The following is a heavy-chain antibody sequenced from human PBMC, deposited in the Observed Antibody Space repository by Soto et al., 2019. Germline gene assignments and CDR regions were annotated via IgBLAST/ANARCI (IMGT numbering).Heavy chain of an antibody. D-gene: IGHD4-17*01. CDR1: GFTFSSYG. Sequence: PGGSLRLSCAASGFTFSSYGMHWVRQAPGKGLEWVAVISYDGSNKYYADSVKGRFTISRDNSKNTLYLQMNSLRAEDTAGYYYGKDVYGDLYSYYSYGMDVWGKGPPVTAS. J-gene: IGHJ6*04. CDR3: GKDVYGDLYSYYSYGMDV. CDR2: ISYDGSNK. V-gene: IGHV3-30*18.